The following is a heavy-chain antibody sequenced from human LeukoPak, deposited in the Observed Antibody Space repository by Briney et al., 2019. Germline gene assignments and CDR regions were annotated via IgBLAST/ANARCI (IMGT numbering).Heavy chain of an antibody. D-gene: IGHD3-22*01. V-gene: IGHV1-69*04. Sequence: SVKVSCKASGGTFSSYTISWVRQAPGQGLEWMGRIIPILGIANYAQKFQGRVTITADKPTSTAYMELSSLRSEDTAVYYCARDGYYYDSSGALDYWGQGTLVTVSS. CDR2: IIPILGIA. CDR1: GGTFSSYT. J-gene: IGHJ4*02. CDR3: ARDGYYYDSSGALDY.